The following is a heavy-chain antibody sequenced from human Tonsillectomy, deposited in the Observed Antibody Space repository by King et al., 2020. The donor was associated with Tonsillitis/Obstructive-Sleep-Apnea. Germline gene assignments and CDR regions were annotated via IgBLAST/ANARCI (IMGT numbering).Heavy chain of an antibody. V-gene: IGHV3-20*04. D-gene: IGHD3-3*01. J-gene: IGHJ4*02. Sequence: VQLVESGGGVVRPGGSLRLSCAASGFSFDDYGMSWVRQAPGKGLEWVSGINWNGGSTGYADSVKGRFTISRDNAKNSLYLQMNSLRAEDTALYYCARDKISDFWSGYGPRNFDYWGQGTLVTVSS. CDR1: GFSFDDYG. CDR3: ARDKISDFWSGYGPRNFDY. CDR2: INWNGGST.